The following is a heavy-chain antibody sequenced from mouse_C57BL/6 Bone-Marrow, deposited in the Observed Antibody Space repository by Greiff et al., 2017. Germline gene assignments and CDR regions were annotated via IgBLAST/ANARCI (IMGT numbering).Heavy chain of an antibody. J-gene: IGHJ3*01. CDR2: ISSGGNYT. CDR1: GFTFSSYG. V-gene: IGHV5-6*01. CDR3: ARPSPFAY. Sequence: EVKLMESGGDFVKPGGSLKLSCAASGFTFSSYGMSWVRQTPDKRLEWVATISSGGNYTYYPDSVTGRLTISRGNAKNTLYLLMSRLKAEDTAMYYCARPSPFAYRGQGTLVTVSA.